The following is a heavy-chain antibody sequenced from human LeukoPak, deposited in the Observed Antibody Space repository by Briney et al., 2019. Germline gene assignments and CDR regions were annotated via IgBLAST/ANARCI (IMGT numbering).Heavy chain of an antibody. D-gene: IGHD2-15*01. CDR1: GFTFSSYG. CDR2: ISYDGSNK. J-gene: IGHJ6*02. Sequence: GGSLRLSCAASGFTFSSYGIHWVRQAPGKGLEWVAVISYDGSNKYYADSVKGRFTISRDNSKSTLYLQMSSLRSEDTAVYYCAKDGTHCSGGDCYGMDVWGQGTTVTVSS. CDR3: AKDGTHCSGGDCYGMDV. V-gene: IGHV3-30*18.